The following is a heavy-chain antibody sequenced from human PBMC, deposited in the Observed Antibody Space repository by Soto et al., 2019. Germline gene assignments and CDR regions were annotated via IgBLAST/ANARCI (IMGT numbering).Heavy chain of an antibody. Sequence: GGSLRLSCAASGFTFDDYAMHWVRQAPGKGLEWVSGISWNSGSIGYADSVKGRFTISRDNAKNSLYLQMNSLRAEDTALYYCARDYYGSGSQPYYFDYWGQGTLVTVSP. V-gene: IGHV3-9*01. CDR3: ARDYYGSGSQPYYFDY. J-gene: IGHJ4*02. CDR2: ISWNSGSI. CDR1: GFTFDDYA. D-gene: IGHD3-10*01.